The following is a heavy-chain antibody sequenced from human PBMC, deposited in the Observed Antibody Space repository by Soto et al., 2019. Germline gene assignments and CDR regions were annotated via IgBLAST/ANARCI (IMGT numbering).Heavy chain of an antibody. J-gene: IGHJ5*02. CDR3: SKGEMSTIRNSFDP. D-gene: IGHD1-7*01. V-gene: IGHV3-23*01. CDR2: LSRSGGAT. CDR1: GFNTRFYS. Sequence: PGGSLRLSCTASGFNTRFYSMSWVRQTPGKGLEWVAALSRSGGATYYADSVRGRFTISRDASKDTLFLQMSNLRAEDTALYYCSKGEMSTIRNSFDPWGQGTLVTV.